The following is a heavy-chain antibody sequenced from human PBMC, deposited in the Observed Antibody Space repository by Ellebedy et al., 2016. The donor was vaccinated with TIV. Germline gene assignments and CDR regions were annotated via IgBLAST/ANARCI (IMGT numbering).Heavy chain of an antibody. V-gene: IGHV3-30-3*01. D-gene: IGHD6-6*01. CDR3: ARDGGRSLVMAARRGFDY. J-gene: IGHJ4*02. CDR1: EFTSSSYA. CDR2: ISYDGSNQ. Sequence: GGSLRLSCATSEFTSSSYAMHWVRQAPGKGLEWVAVISYDGSNQYYTDSVKGRFTISRDNSKNTLYLQMNSLRPEDTAVYYCARDGGRSLVMAARRGFDYWGQGTLVTVTS.